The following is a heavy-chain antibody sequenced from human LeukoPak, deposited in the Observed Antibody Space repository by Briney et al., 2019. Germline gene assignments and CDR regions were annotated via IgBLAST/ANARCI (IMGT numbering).Heavy chain of an antibody. D-gene: IGHD2-21*02. CDR2: INQSEST. V-gene: IGHV4-34*01. CDR1: GGSFSGYY. CDR3: ARRAPGYQNIVVVTGQESWFDP. J-gene: IGHJ5*02. Sequence: PSETLSLNCAVYGGSFSGYYWRWIREPPGKGLVWIGEINQSESTNYNPSLKSRVTISVDTSKNQFSLKLSSVTAADTAVYYCARRAPGYQNIVVVTGQESWFDPWGEGTLVTVSS.